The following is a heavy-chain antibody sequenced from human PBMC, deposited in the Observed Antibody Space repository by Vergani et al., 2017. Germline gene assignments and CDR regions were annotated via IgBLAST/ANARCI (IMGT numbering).Heavy chain of an antibody. J-gene: IGHJ6*02. V-gene: IGHV4-59*12. D-gene: IGHD2-15*01. CDR3: ARVVVVAATPWRYYYYGMDV. Sequence: QVQLQESGPGLVKPSETLSLTCSVSGDSMNTYYWTWIRQPPGKGLEWIGYIYDSGDTKYNPSLKSRVTMSLDTSKNQFSLKLSSVTAADTAVYYCARVVVVAATPWRYYYYGMDVWGQGTTVTVSS. CDR2: IYDSGDT. CDR1: GDSMNTYY.